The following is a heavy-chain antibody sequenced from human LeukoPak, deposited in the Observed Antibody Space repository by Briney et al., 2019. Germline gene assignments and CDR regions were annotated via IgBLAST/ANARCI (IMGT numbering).Heavy chain of an antibody. V-gene: IGHV3-30-3*01. CDR3: AKSPIRGWYGSAFDI. J-gene: IGHJ3*02. D-gene: IGHD6-19*01. CDR2: ISYDGSNK. CDR1: GFTFSSYA. Sequence: PGRSLRLSCAASGFTFSSYAMHWVRQAPGKGLEWVAVISYDGSNKYYADSVKGRFTISRDNAKNSLYLQMNSLRAEDTALYYCAKSPIRGWYGSAFDIWGQGTMVTVSS.